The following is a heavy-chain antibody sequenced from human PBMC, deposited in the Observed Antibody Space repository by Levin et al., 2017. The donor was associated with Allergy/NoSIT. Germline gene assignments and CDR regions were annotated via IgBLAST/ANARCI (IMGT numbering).Heavy chain of an antibody. V-gene: IGHV3-30*04. CDR3: AREDGYNYFSYYAMDV. J-gene: IGHJ6*02. Sequence: LSLTCAASGFTFSSYAMHWVRQAPGKGLEWVAVISYDGSNIYYVDSVKGRFIISRDNSKDTVYLQMKSLRSADTAVYFCAREDGYNYFSYYAMDVWGQGTTVAVS. D-gene: IGHD5-24*01. CDR2: ISYDGSNI. CDR1: GFTFSSYA.